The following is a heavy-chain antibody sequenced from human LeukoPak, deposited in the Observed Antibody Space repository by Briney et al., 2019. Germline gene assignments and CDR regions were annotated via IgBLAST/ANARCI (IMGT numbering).Heavy chain of an antibody. Sequence: SETLSLTCTVSGGSISSYYWSWIRQPPGKGLEWIGYIYYSGSTNYNPSLKSRVTISVDTSKNQFSLKLSSVTAADTAVYYCARDRYYGSSGYYYAQLGFDPWGQGTLVTVSS. CDR3: ARDRYYGSSGYYYAQLGFDP. CDR2: IYYSGST. J-gene: IGHJ5*02. V-gene: IGHV4-59*01. CDR1: GGSISSYY. D-gene: IGHD3-22*01.